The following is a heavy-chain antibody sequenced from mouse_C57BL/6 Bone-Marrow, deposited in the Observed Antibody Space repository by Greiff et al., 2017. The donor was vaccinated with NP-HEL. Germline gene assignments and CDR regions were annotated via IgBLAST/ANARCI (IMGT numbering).Heavy chain of an antibody. CDR3: ARYYYGSSYAEYYFDN. V-gene: IGHV1-7*01. CDR2: INPSSGYT. D-gene: IGHD1-1*01. CDR1: GYTFTSYW. J-gene: IGHJ2*01. Sequence: VQLQQSGAELAKPGASVKLSCKASGYTFTSYWMHWVKQRPGQGLEWIGYINPSSGYTKYNQKFKDKATLTADKSSSTAYMQLSSLTYEDSAVYYCARYYYGSSYAEYYFDNWGQGTTLTVSS.